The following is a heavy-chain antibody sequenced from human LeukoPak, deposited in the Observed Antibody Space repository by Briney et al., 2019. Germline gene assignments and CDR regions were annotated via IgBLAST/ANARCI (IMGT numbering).Heavy chain of an antibody. CDR2: ISERGGST. D-gene: IGHD3-22*01. CDR1: GFTFSSYA. J-gene: IGHJ4*02. CDR3: ARRGVVIRVILVGFHKEAFYFDS. Sequence: GGSLRLSCAASGFTFSSYAMSWVRQAPGKGLEWVSYISERGGSTNYADSVKGRFTISRGNPKNTLYLQMNSLRAEDTAVYFCARRGVVIRVILVGFHKEAFYFDSWGQGALVTVSS. V-gene: IGHV3-23*01.